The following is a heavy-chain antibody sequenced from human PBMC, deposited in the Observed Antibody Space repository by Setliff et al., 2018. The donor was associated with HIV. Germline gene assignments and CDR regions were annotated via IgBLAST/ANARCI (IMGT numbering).Heavy chain of an antibody. CDR2: INTHTGNP. Sequence: ASVKVSCKASGYTFINYAMNWVRQAPGQGLEWMGWINTHTGNPTYAQGFTGRFVFSLDTSVSTAYLQISSLKAEDTAVYYCARDRAPWFGPPRFDPWGQGTLVTVSS. CDR1: GYTFINYA. J-gene: IGHJ5*02. CDR3: ARDRAPWFGPPRFDP. D-gene: IGHD3-10*01. V-gene: IGHV7-4-1*02.